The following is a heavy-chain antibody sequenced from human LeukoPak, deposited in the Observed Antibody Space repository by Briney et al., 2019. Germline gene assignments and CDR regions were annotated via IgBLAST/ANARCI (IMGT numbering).Heavy chain of an antibody. CDR1: GYSISSGAY. V-gene: IGHV4-38-2*01. Sequence: SETLSLTCAVSGYSISSGAYWGWIRQPPGKGLQWIGCICHDGSTYYNPSLQSRVTIPVDTSKNQFSLKLRSVTATDTAVYYCVRAPPDYWGQGTLVTVSS. J-gene: IGHJ4*02. CDR3: VRAPPDY. CDR2: ICHDGST.